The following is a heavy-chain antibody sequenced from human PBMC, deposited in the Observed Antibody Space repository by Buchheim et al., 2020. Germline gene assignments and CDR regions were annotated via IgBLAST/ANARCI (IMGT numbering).Heavy chain of an antibody. CDR1: GFTFSNYA. V-gene: IGHV3-23*01. D-gene: IGHD3-22*01. Sequence: EVQLLESGGGLVQPGGSLRLSCAASGFTFSNYAVTWVRQAPGKGLEWVSAISGSGTTTYYADSVKGRFTISRDNSKNTLLLQMNGLRAEDTALYYCAKERGNYYDGSGYQDYFDHWGQGTL. J-gene: IGHJ4*02. CDR3: AKERGNYYDGSGYQDYFDH. CDR2: ISGSGTTT.